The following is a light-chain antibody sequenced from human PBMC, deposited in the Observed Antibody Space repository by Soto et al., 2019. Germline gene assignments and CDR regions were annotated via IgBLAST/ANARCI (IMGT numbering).Light chain of an antibody. Sequence: QSVLTQPPSVSAAPGQKVTISCSGSSSNIGGNSVSWYQQLPGTAPTLLIFDDDKRPSGIPARFSGSKSGTSATLGITGFQTGDEADYYCGSWDSSLSAYVFATGTKVTVL. CDR3: GSWDSSLSAYV. CDR1: SSNIGGNS. J-gene: IGLJ1*01. V-gene: IGLV1-51*01. CDR2: DDD.